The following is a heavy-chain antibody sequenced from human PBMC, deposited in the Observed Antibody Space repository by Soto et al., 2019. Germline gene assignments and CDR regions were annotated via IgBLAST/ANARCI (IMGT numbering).Heavy chain of an antibody. Sequence: PGESKKVCKKGAGEKFTSYWISWVRQIHGKGLEWMGRIDPSDSYTNYSPSFQGHVTISADKSISTAYLQWSSLKASDTAMYYCATNEYSTHYGMDVWGQGTTVTVSS. D-gene: IGHD6-6*01. CDR3: ATNEYSTHYGMDV. CDR2: IDPSDSYT. V-gene: IGHV5-10-1*01. CDR1: GEKFTSYW. J-gene: IGHJ6*02.